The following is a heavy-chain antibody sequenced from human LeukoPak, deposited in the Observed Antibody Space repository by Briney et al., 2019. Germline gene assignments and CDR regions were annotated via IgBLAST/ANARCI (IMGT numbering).Heavy chain of an antibody. CDR3: ARVVVGASFDY. J-gene: IGHJ4*02. V-gene: IGHV4-39*07. Sequence: SKTLSLTCTVSGGSISSGSYYWSWIRQPPGKGLEWIGSFYLSEYTYYNSSLKSRVTISVDTSKNQFSLKLSSVTAADTAVYYCARVVVGASFDYWGQGTLVTVSS. CDR2: FYLSEYT. CDR1: GGSISSGSYY. D-gene: IGHD1-26*01.